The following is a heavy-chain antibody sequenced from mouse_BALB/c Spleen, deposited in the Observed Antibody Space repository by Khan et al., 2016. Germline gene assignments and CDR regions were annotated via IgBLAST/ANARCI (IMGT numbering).Heavy chain of an antibody. V-gene: IGHV5-4*02. D-gene: IGHD2-4*01. Sequence: EVELVESGGDLVKPGGSLKLSCAASGFTFSDYYMYWVHQTPEKRLEWVATISDGGSYTYYPDSVKGRFTISRDNAKNNLYLQMSSLKSEDTAMYYCARGGLRGGAWFASWGEGALVAVSA. CDR2: ISDGGSYT. J-gene: IGHJ3*01. CDR1: GFTFSDYY. CDR3: ARGGLRGGAWFAS.